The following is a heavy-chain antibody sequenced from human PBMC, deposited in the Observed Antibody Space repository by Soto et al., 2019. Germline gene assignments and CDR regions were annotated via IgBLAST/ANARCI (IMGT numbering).Heavy chain of an antibody. Sequence: ASVKVSCKASGYTFTSYDINWVRQATGQGLEWMGWMNPNSGNTGYAQKFQGRVTMTRNTSISTAYMELSSLRSEDTAVYYCARGRSIWFGELEPFDYWGQGTLVTVSS. J-gene: IGHJ4*02. CDR1: GYTFTSYD. CDR3: ARGRSIWFGELEPFDY. V-gene: IGHV1-8*01. CDR2: MNPNSGNT. D-gene: IGHD3-10*01.